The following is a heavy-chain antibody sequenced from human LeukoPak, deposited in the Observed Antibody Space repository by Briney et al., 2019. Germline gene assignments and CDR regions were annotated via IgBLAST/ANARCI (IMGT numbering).Heavy chain of an antibody. CDR1: GFTFSSYW. D-gene: IGHD3-10*01. J-gene: IGHJ4*02. CDR2: IKSKTDGGTT. CDR3: TTVCMVRGVC. Sequence: PGGSLRLSCAASGFTFSSYWMSWVRQAPGKGLEWVGRIKSKTDGGTTDYAAPVKGRFSISRDDSKNTLYLQMSSLKTEDTAVYYCTTVCMVRGVCWGQRTLVTVSS. V-gene: IGHV3-15*01.